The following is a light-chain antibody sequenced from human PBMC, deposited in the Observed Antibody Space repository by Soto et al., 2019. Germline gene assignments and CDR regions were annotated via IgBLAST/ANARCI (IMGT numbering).Light chain of an antibody. CDR3: SSYISSSTWL. Sequence: QSALTQPASVSGSPGQSITISCSGTSSDIGGYNYVSWYQQLPGKAPKLMIYGVSNRPSGVSNRFSGSKSGNTASLSISGLQAEDEADYYCSSYISSSTWLFGGGTKLTVL. CDR1: SSDIGGYNY. V-gene: IGLV2-14*01. J-gene: IGLJ3*02. CDR2: GVS.